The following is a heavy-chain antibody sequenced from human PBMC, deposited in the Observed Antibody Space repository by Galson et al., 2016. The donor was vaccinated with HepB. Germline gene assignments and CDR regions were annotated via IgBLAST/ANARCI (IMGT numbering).Heavy chain of an antibody. J-gene: IGHJ6*02. D-gene: IGHD3-10*01. V-gene: IGHV4-59*01. Sequence: SETLSLTCAVHGGSFSNYFWTWIRQAPGKGLEWIGYIYYSGSTDYNPSLKSRVTISVDTSKNQFSLKLTSVTAAATAVYYCARPMGRGAPYYYYYGLDLWGQGTSVTVSS. CDR3: ARPMGRGAPYYYYYGLDL. CDR1: GGSFSNYF. CDR2: IYYSGST.